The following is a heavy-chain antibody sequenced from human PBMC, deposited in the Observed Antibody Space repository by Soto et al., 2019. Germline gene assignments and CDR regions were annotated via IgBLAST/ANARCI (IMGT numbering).Heavy chain of an antibody. V-gene: IGHV3-48*03. CDR1: GFTFSSYE. CDR3: ARDAVPSAFDI. J-gene: IGHJ3*02. D-gene: IGHD2-2*01. Sequence: GGSLRLSCAASGFTFSSYEMNWVLQAPGKGLEWVSYISSSGSTIYYADSVKGRFTISRDNAKNSLYLQMNSLRAEDTAVYYCARDAVPSAFDIWGQGTMVTVSS. CDR2: ISSSGSTI.